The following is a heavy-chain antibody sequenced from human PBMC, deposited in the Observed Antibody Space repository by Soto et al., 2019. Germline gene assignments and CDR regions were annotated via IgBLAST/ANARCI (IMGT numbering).Heavy chain of an antibody. D-gene: IGHD6-19*01. CDR1: GGSISSSSYY. V-gene: IGHV4-39*01. CDR2: IYYSGST. Sequence: PSETLSLTCTVSGGSISSSSYYWGWIRHPPGKGLEWIGSIYYSGSTYYNPSLKSRVTISVDTSKNQFSLKLSSVTAADTAVYYCASTRVRLVPDFDYWGQGTLVTVSS. CDR3: ASTRVRLVPDFDY. J-gene: IGHJ4*02.